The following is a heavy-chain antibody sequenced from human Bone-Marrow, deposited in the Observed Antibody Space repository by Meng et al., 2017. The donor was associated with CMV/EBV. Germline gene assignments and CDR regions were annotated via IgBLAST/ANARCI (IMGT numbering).Heavy chain of an antibody. CDR1: GFTFSSYW. V-gene: IGHV3-74*01. J-gene: IGHJ4*02. Sequence: ESLKISCAASGFTFSSYWMHWVRQAPGKGLVWVSRINSDGSSRSYADSVKGRFTISRDNSKNTLYLQMNSLRAEDTAVYYCAREKEGHYYFDYWGQGTLVTVSS. CDR3: AREKEGHYYFDY. CDR2: INSDGSSR. D-gene: IGHD2-21*02.